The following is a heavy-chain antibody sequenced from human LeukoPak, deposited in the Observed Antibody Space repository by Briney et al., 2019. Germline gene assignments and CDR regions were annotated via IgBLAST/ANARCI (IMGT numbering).Heavy chain of an antibody. V-gene: IGHV4-34*01. Sequence: SETLSLTCAVYGGSSSGYYWSWIRQPPGKGLEWIGEINHSGSTNYNPSLKSRVTISVDTSKNQFSLKLSSVTAADTAVYYCARVRRRYFDWLLSETLYYFDYWGQGTLVTVSS. CDR1: GGSSSGYY. CDR2: INHSGST. D-gene: IGHD3-9*01. J-gene: IGHJ4*02. CDR3: ARVRRRYFDWLLSETLYYFDY.